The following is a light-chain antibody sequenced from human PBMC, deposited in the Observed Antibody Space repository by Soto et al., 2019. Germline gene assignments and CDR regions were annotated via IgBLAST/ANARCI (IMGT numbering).Light chain of an antibody. V-gene: IGKV3-20*01. Sequence: EIVLTQSPGTLSLSPGERASLSCRASQSVNSNYLAWYQQKPGQVPRPLIYGASIRAAGVPDRLSGSGSGTDFTLTISRLEPEDDAVYCWQQYGTSPHTVGQGTKLDIK. CDR1: QSVNSNY. J-gene: IGKJ2*01. CDR3: QQYGTSPHT. CDR2: GAS.